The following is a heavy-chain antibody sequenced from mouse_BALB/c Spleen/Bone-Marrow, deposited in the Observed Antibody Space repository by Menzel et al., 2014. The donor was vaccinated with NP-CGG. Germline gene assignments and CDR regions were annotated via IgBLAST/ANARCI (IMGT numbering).Heavy chain of an antibody. CDR1: GFNIKDTY. D-gene: IGHD1-1*01. J-gene: IGHJ1*01. V-gene: IGHV14-3*02. CDR2: IDPANGNT. CDR3: ARGGSSYGWYFDF. Sequence: EVQLQQAREELVKPGASVKLSGTASGFNIKDTYMHWVKQRPEQGLEWIGRIDPANGNTKYDPKFQGKATITADTSSNTAYLQLSSLTSEDTAVYYCARGGSSYGWYFDFWVPGTPVT.